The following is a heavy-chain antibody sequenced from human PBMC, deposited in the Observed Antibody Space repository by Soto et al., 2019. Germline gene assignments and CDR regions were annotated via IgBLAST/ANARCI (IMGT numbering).Heavy chain of an antibody. CDR1: EDTFRNYT. Sequence: QVELVQYGAEVKKPGSSVKVSCQASEDTFRNYTISWVRQAPGEGLEWMGGIIPIFGTANYAQKFQGRVTITADTSATTVYLELSSLRSEDTAVYYCASTTYDSSAYYYWYLGLWGRGTLVTVSS. CDR3: ASTTYDSSAYYYWYLGL. J-gene: IGHJ2*01. D-gene: IGHD3-22*01. V-gene: IGHV1-69*06. CDR2: IIPIFGTA.